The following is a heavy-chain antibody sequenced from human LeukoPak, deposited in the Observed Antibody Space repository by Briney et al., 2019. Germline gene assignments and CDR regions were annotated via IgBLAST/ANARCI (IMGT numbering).Heavy chain of an antibody. D-gene: IGHD1-14*01. CDR3: ARVTTDWFDP. CDR2: IYHSGST. J-gene: IGHJ5*02. V-gene: IGHV4-30-2*01. CDR1: GGSISIDGYS. Sequence: PSETLSLTCAVSGGSISIDGYSWSWIRQPPGKGLEWIGYIYHSGSTYYNPSLKSRVTISVDRSKNQFSLKLSSVTAADTAVYYCARVTTDWFDPWGQGTLVTVSS.